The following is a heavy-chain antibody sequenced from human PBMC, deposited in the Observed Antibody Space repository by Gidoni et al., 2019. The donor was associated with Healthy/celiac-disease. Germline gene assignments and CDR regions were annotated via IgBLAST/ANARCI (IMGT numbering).Heavy chain of an antibody. J-gene: IGHJ3*02. V-gene: IGHV1-2*02. Sequence: QVQLVQSGAAVKTPGASVKVSCKASGYSFTGYYMHWVRQAPGQGREWMGWITPNSGGTNYAQKFQGRVTMTRDTSISTAYMELSRLRSDDTAVYYCARDLYYGSSGYYDAFDIWGQGTMVTVSS. CDR1: GYSFTGYY. D-gene: IGHD3-22*01. CDR2: ITPNSGGT. CDR3: ARDLYYGSSGYYDAFDI.